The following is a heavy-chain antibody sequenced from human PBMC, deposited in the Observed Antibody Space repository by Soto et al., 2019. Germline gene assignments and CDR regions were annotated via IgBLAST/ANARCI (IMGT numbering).Heavy chain of an antibody. CDR3: ARDRHAWWSDY. CDR1: GFTFSGYG. J-gene: IGHJ4*02. V-gene: IGHV3-33*01. D-gene: IGHD2-8*02. Sequence: QVHLVEFGGGVVQPGRSLRLTCAASGFTFSGYGMHWVRQAPGRGLEWVSYIGTDGSQKYYGDSVKGRFSVSRDNSKNTLYLQMDSLRAEDTAVYYCARDRHAWWSDYWGQGTLVTVSS. CDR2: IGTDGSQK.